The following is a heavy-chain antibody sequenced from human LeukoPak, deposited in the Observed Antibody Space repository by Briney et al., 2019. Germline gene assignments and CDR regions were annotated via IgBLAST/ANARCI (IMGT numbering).Heavy chain of an antibody. CDR2: IYYSGSS. CDR1: GGSISSSSSY. V-gene: IGHV4-39*01. Sequence: SETLSLTRSVSGGSISSSSSYWGWIRQPPGKGLEWIGSIYYSGSSFDNPALKSRVTISVDTSKNQFSLKLSSVTAADTAVYFCARGPYSYDSSGAFDIWGQGTMVTVSS. CDR3: ARGPYSYDSSGAFDI. D-gene: IGHD3-22*01. J-gene: IGHJ3*02.